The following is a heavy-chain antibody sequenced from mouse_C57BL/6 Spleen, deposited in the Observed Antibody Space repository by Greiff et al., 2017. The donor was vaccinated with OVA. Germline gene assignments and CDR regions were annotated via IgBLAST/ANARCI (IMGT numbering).Heavy chain of an antibody. V-gene: IGHV1-18*01. CDR1: GYTFTDYN. CDR2: INPNNGGT. D-gene: IGHD1-1*01. CDR3: ARVGYGSSYGFDY. Sequence: SGPELVKPGASVKIPCKASGYTFTDYNMDWVKQSHGKSLEWIGDINPNNGGTIYNQKFKGKATLTVDKSSSTAYMELRSLTSEDTAVYYCARVGYGSSYGFDYWGQGTTLTVSS. J-gene: IGHJ2*01.